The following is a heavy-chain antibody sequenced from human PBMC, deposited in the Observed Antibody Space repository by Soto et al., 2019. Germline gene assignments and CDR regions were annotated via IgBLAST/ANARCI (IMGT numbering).Heavy chain of an antibody. D-gene: IGHD6-6*01. CDR1: GFTFSTYS. V-gene: IGHV3-48*02. CDR2: ISSRSYTI. J-gene: IGHJ6*02. CDR3: ARGGSSSDNGMDV. Sequence: EVKLVESGGDLVQPGGSLRLSCAASGFTFSTYSMNWVRQAPGKGLEWVSYISSRSYTIYYVDSVKGRFTISRDNAKNSLYLQMNSLRDEDTAVYYCARGGSSSDNGMDVWGQGTRVTVSS.